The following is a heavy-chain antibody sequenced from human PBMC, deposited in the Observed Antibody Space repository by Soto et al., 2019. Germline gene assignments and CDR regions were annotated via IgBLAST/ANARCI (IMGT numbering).Heavy chain of an antibody. Sequence: PGGSLRLSCAASGFTFSSYGMHWVRQAPGKGLEWVSSISSSSSYIYYADSVKGRFTISRDNAKNSLYLQMNSLRAEDTAVYYCASEKTYYYDSSGSTEGYCGQGTLVTVPQ. D-gene: IGHD3-22*01. J-gene: IGHJ4*02. CDR3: ASEKTYYYDSSGSTEGY. CDR1: GFTFSSYG. CDR2: ISSSSSYI. V-gene: IGHV3-21*01.